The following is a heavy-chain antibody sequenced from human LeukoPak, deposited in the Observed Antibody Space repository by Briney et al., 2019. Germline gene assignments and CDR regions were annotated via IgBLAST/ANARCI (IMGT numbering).Heavy chain of an antibody. V-gene: IGHV3-23*01. D-gene: IGHD6-13*01. CDR1: GFTFSSYS. CDR3: AKGYDIAAADYFDY. Sequence: PGGSLRLSCTASGFTFSSYSMNWVRQAPGKGLEWVSAISGSGGSTYYADSVKGRFTISRDNSKNTLYLQMNSLRAEDTAVYYCAKGYDIAAADYFDYWGQGTLVTVSS. CDR2: ISGSGGST. J-gene: IGHJ4*02.